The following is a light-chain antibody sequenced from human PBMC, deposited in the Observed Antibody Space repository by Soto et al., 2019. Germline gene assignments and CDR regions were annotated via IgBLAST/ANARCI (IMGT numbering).Light chain of an antibody. Sequence: SYELTQPPSVSVSPGQTASITCSGDKLDNKYVAWYRQKPGQSPLLIIFQDDRRPSGIPERFSGSNPGNTATLTISGTQVMDEAEYFCQAWATSAVIFGGGTKLTVL. V-gene: IGLV3-1*01. CDR1: KLDNKY. CDR2: QDD. J-gene: IGLJ2*01. CDR3: QAWATSAVI.